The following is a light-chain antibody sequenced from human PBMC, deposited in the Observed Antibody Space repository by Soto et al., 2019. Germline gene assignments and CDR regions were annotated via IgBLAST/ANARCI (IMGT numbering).Light chain of an antibody. CDR2: AVN. V-gene: IGLV2-14*01. CDR3: NSYTNSDTVI. J-gene: IGLJ2*01. Sequence: QSVLTQAASVSGSPGQSITISCTGTSSDIGAYHYVSWYQQRPGKAPKVLIYAVNNRPSEISDRFSGSKSGNTASLTISGLQAEDEAVYYCNSYTNSDTVIFGWGTKLTVL. CDR1: SSDIGAYHY.